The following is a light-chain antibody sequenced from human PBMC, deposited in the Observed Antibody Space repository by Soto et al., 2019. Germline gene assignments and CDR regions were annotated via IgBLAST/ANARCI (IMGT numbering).Light chain of an antibody. CDR1: QSVTSY. J-gene: IGKJ5*01. CDR2: DAS. CDR3: QHRYNWPFT. V-gene: IGKV3-11*01. Sequence: IVLTQSPATLSLSPGERATLSCRASQSVTSYLVWYQQKPGQAPRLLIYDASNMATGIPARFTGSGSGTDFTPTISSLEPEDFAVYYCQHRYNWPFTFGQGTRLEIK.